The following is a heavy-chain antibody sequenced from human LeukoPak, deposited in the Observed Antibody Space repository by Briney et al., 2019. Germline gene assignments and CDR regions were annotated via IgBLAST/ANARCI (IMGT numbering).Heavy chain of an antibody. CDR2: ISRSTTDI. J-gene: IGHJ3*02. Sequence: QPGGSLRVSCAASGFTFSNHPMNWVRQAPGKGLEWVSYISRSTTDIRYAGSVKGRFTISRDNAKNSLFLQMSSLRDEDTAVYYCVKGRTGYNPDAFDMWGQGTMVTVSS. CDR1: GFTFSNHP. D-gene: IGHD5-24*01. CDR3: VKGRTGYNPDAFDM. V-gene: IGHV3-48*02.